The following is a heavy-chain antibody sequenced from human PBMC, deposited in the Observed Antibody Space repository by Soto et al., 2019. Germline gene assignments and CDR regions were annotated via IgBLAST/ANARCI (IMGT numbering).Heavy chain of an antibody. CDR2: INHSGST. D-gene: IGHD6-19*01. CDR3: ARGHPSQWLSGWFDP. J-gene: IGHJ5*02. CDR1: GGSFSGYY. V-gene: IGHV4-34*01. Sequence: SETLSLTCAVYGGSFSGYYWSWIRQPPGKGLEWIGEINHSGSTNYNPSLKSRVTISVDTSKNQFSLKLSSVTAADTAVYYCARGHPSQWLSGWFDPWGQGTLVTVSS.